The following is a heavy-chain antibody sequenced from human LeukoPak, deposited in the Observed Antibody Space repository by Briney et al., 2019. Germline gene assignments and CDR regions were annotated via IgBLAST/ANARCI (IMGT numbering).Heavy chain of an antibody. CDR2: IYTSGST. D-gene: IGHD4-11*01. J-gene: IGHJ2*01. Sequence: PSETLSLTCTVSGGSISGFYWSWIRQPAGKGLEWIGRIYTSGSTNYNPSLKSRVTMSLDTSKNQFSLKLSSVTAADTAVYYCARTVTTRTYWYFDLWGRGTLVTVSS. V-gene: IGHV4-4*07. CDR1: GGSISGFY. CDR3: ARTVTTRTYWYFDL.